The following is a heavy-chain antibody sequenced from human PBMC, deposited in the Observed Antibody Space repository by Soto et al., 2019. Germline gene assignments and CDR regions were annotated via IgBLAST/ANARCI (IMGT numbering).Heavy chain of an antibody. V-gene: IGHV1-69*13. J-gene: IGHJ5*02. CDR1: AGTFPHYA. Sequence: SVKVSCKASAGTFPHYALSWVRQAPGQGLEWIGGIIPVLATTTYAQKFQGRVSIIADESTNTVYMELSSLRSEDTAVYYCVKIEGYWFDPWGQGTLVTVSS. CDR3: VKIEGYWFDP. CDR2: IIPVLATT.